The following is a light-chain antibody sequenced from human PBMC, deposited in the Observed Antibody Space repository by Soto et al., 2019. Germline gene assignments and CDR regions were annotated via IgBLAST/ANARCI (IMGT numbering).Light chain of an antibody. CDR2: EVS. V-gene: IGLV2-8*01. Sequence: QSALTQPPSASGSPGQSVTISCIGTSSDVGGYNYVSWYQQHPGKAPILMINEVSKRPSGVPDRFSGSKSGNTASLTVSGLQAEDEADYYCCSYAGSNNRVFGGGTKLTVL. J-gene: IGLJ3*02. CDR3: CSYAGSNNRV. CDR1: SSDVGGYNY.